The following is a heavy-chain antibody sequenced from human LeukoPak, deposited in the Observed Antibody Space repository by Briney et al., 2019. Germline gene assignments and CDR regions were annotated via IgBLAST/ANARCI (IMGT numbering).Heavy chain of an antibody. J-gene: IGHJ5*02. Sequence: PGGSLRLSCAVSGLLFSDAWMSWVRQGPGKGLEWVGRIKGRTDRETTDFAAPVKGRFTISRDVSQNTIHLQMNSLRTEDTAVYYCTYMTTEFTVDLWGQGTLVTVSS. CDR1: GLLFSDAW. D-gene: IGHD4-17*01. V-gene: IGHV3-15*01. CDR3: TYMTTEFTVDL. CDR2: IKGRTDRETT.